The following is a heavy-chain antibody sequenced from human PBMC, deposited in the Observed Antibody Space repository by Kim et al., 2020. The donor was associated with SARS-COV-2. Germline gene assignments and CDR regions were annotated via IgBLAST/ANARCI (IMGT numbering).Heavy chain of an antibody. V-gene: IGHV3-30*18. Sequence: GGSLRLSCAASGFTFSSYGMHWVRQAPGKGLEWVAVISYDGSNKYYADSVKGRFTISRDNSKNTLYLQMNSLRAEDTAVYYCAKDREYSGYDYYFDYWGQGTLVTVSS. CDR2: ISYDGSNK. CDR3: AKDREYSGYDYYFDY. J-gene: IGHJ4*02. CDR1: GFTFSSYG. D-gene: IGHD5-12*01.